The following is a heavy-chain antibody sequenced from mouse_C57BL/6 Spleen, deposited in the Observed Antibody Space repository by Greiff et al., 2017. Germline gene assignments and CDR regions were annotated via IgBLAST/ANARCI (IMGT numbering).Heavy chain of an antibody. CDR2: IYPGSGST. V-gene: IGHV1-55*01. CDR3: ATYYGSSSAWFAY. CDR1: GYTFTSYW. Sequence: QVQLQQPGAELVKPGASVKMSCKASGYTFTSYWITWVKQRPGQGLEWIGDIYPGSGSTNYNEKFKSKATLTVDTSSSTAYMQLSSLTSEDSAVYYWATYYGSSSAWFAYWGQGTLVTVSA. D-gene: IGHD1-1*01. J-gene: IGHJ3*01.